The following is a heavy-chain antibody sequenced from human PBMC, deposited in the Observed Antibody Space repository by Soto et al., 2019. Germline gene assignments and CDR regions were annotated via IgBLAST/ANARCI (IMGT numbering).Heavy chain of an antibody. D-gene: IGHD4-17*01. V-gene: IGHV4-39*01. Sequence: SETLSLTCTVSGGSISSTRYYWGWVRQPPGKGLEWIGSIYYDGKTYYNPSLKSRVTISGDTSKDQFSLKLSSVTAADTALYYCARHDYGEFDYWGQGTLVTVSS. CDR1: GGSISSTRYY. J-gene: IGHJ4*02. CDR2: IYYDGKT. CDR3: ARHDYGEFDY.